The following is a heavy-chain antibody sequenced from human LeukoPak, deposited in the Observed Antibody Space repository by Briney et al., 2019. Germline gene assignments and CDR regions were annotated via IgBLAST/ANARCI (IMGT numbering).Heavy chain of an antibody. CDR3: TTSPGSSSP. Sequence: HSGGSLRLSCAASGFTFSSYAMHWVRQAPGKGLEWVAVISYDGSNKYYADSVKGRFTISRDNSKNTLYLQMNSLRAEDTAVYYCTTSPGSSSPWGQGTLVTVSS. D-gene: IGHD6-6*01. CDR2: ISYDGSNK. CDR1: GFTFSSYA. J-gene: IGHJ5*02. V-gene: IGHV3-30-3*01.